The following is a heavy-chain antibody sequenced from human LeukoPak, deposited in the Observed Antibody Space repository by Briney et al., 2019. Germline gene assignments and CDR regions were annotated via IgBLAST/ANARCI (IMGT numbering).Heavy chain of an antibody. J-gene: IGHJ5*02. V-gene: IGHV1-2*02. D-gene: IGHD6-13*01. CDR2: INPNSGGT. CDR3: ARDRGSYSSSWPNWFDP. CDR1: GYTFTGYY. Sequence: ASVKVSCKASGYTFTGYYMHWVRQAPGQGLEWMGWINPNSGGTNYAQKFRGRVTMTRDTSISTAYMGLSRLRSDDTAVYYCARDRGSYSSSWPNWFDPWGQGTLVTVSS.